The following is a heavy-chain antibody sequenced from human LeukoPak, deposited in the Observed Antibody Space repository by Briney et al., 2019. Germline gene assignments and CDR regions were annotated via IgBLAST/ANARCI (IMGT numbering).Heavy chain of an antibody. Sequence: SETLSLTCAVSGDSISNSNWWTWIRQPPGKGLEWIGEIYPTGSTNYSPSLKGRVTISVDKSKNQFSLTLTSVTAADTAVYFCGTTEHDSGDYWGQGTLVTVSS. CDR2: IYPTGST. J-gene: IGHJ4*02. D-gene: IGHD6-25*01. V-gene: IGHV4-4*02. CDR1: GDSISNSNW. CDR3: GTTEHDSGDY.